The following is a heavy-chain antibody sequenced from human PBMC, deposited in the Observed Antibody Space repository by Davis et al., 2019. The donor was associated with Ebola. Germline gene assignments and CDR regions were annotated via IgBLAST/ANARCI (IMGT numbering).Heavy chain of an antibody. CDR2: ISGSGKNT. J-gene: IGHJ5*02. Sequence: GESLKISCAVSGFNFSHYAMSWVRQAPGKGLEWVACISGSGKNTYYADSVEGRFNISRDNSKNTLALQMNSVRGEDTAVYYCAKDKGFWVPPDWFGPWGQGVQVTVSS. CDR1: GFNFSHYA. V-gene: IGHV3-23*01. D-gene: IGHD3-16*01. CDR3: AKDKGFWVPPDWFGP.